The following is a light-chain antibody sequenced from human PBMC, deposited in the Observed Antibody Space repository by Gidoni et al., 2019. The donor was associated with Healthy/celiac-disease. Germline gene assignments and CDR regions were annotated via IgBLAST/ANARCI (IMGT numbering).Light chain of an antibody. CDR1: QGISSY. V-gene: IGKV1-8*01. CDR2: AAS. CDR3: QQYYSYPRT. J-gene: IGKJ1*01. Sequence: AIRMTQSPSSFSASTGDRVTIPCRASQGISSYLAWYQQKPGKAPKLLIYAASTLQSGVPSRFSGSGSGTDFILTISCLQSEDFATYYCQQYYSYPRTFGQGTKVEIK.